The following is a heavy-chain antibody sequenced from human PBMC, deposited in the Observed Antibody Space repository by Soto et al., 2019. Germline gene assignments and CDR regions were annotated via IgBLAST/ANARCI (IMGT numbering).Heavy chain of an antibody. CDR2: ISYDGSNK. CDR3: ARDRGGYFQH. V-gene: IGHV3-30*04. Sequence: GGSPRLSCAASGFTFSSYAMHWVRQAPGKGLEWVAVISYDGSNKYYADSVKGRFTISRDNSKNTLYLQMNSLRAEDTAVYYCARDRGGYFQHWGQGTLVTVSS. CDR1: GFTFSSYA. D-gene: IGHD3-10*01. J-gene: IGHJ1*01.